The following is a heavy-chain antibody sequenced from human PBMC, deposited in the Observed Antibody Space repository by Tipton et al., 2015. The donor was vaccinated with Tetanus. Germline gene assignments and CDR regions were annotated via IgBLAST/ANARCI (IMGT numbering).Heavy chain of an antibody. V-gene: IGHV4-30-4*01. Sequence: TLSLTCTVSGDSVSTGNFYWSWIRQPPGKGLEWIAFIHHSGLAFSKPSLKSRVSISIDTSQNQFSLRLTSVTAADTAVYFCARASQRTFEFWGQGTLVAVSS. J-gene: IGHJ4*02. D-gene: IGHD5-18*01. CDR2: IHHSGLA. CDR3: ARASQRTFEF. CDR1: GDSVSTGNFY.